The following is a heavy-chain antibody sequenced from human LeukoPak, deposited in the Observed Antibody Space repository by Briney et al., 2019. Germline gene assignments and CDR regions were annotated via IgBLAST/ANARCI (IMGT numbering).Heavy chain of an antibody. J-gene: IGHJ4*02. CDR2: IYPGDSDT. V-gene: IGHV5-51*01. CDR3: ARQHDFWSGQPDY. CDR1: EYSFTSYW. D-gene: IGHD3-3*01. Sequence: GESLKISCKGSEYSFTSYWIGWVRQLPGKGLEWMGIIYPGDSDTRYSPSFQGQVTISADKSISTAYLQWSSLKASDTAMYYCARQHDFWSGQPDYWGQGTLVTVSS.